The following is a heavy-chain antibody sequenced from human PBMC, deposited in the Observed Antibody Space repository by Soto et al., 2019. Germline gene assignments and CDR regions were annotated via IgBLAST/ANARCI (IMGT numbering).Heavy chain of an antibody. V-gene: IGHV1-46*01. Sequence: ASVKVSCKASGYTFTGYFMHWVRQAPGQGLEWMGIINPSRGSTTYARKFQGRVTMTRDTSTSTVYMELISLSSDDTAVDYCARGGNSIGYLDYWGQGTLVTVSS. CDR3: ARGGNSIGYLDY. J-gene: IGHJ4*02. CDR1: GYTFTGYF. D-gene: IGHD3-22*01. CDR2: INPSRGST.